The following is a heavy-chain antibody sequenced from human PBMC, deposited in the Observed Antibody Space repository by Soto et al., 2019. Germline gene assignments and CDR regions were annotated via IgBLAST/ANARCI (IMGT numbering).Heavy chain of an antibody. CDR2: IKIAGSIK. Sequence: EVQLVESGGGLVQPGGSLRLSCAASGFTFSSYWMHWVRQVPGKGLVWVSRIKIAGSIKSYADSVRGRFTISRDNAKNTLYLQMNSLRAEDTAVYYCARVRNGDWYFDYWGQGTLVTVSS. CDR1: GFTFSSYW. J-gene: IGHJ4*02. D-gene: IGHD2-21*02. V-gene: IGHV3-74*01. CDR3: ARVRNGDWYFDY.